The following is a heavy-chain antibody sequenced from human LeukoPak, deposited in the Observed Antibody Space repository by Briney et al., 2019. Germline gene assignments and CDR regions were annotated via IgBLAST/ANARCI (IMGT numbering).Heavy chain of an antibody. V-gene: IGHV3-30*02. J-gene: IGHJ4*02. CDR2: IRYDGSNK. Sequence: PGGSLRLSCAASGFTFSSYGMHWVRQAPGKGLEWVAFIRYDGSNKYYADSVKGRFTISRDNSKNTLHLQMNSLRAEDTAVYYCARDQNSAFRDEGIYWGQGTLVTVSS. CDR1: GFTFSSYG. CDR3: ARDQNSAFRDEGIY. D-gene: IGHD4-23*01.